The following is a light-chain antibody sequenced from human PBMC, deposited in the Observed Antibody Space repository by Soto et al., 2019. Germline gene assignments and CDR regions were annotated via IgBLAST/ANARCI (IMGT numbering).Light chain of an antibody. V-gene: IGKV3-11*01. Sequence: EVVLTQSPATLSLSPGERAILSCRASQSVEKYLAWYQQKPGQAPRLLIYDTSNRATGIPARFSGSGSEPDFTLTISSLEPEDFAVYYCQQRKHWPPLTFGGGTKVEIK. CDR1: QSVEKY. CDR2: DTS. J-gene: IGKJ4*01. CDR3: QQRKHWPPLT.